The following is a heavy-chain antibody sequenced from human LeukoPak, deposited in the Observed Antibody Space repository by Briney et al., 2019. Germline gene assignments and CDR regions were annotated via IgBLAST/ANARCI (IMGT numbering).Heavy chain of an antibody. D-gene: IGHD1-26*01. J-gene: IGHJ6*02. CDR3: AREREDSETYLYGMDV. V-gene: IGHV1-46*01. CDR2: INPSGGST. Sequence: GASVKVSCKTSGYTFTSYYMHWVRQAPGQGLEWMGIINPSGGSTSYAQKFQGRVTMTRDTSTTTVYMELSSLRSEDTAVYYCAREREDSETYLYGMDVWGQGTTVTVSS. CDR1: GYTFTSYY.